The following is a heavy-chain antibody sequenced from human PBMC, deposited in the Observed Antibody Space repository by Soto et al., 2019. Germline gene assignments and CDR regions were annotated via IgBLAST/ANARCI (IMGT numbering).Heavy chain of an antibody. D-gene: IGHD3-3*01. Sequence: GASVKVSCKASGGTFSSYAISWVRQAPGQGLEWMGGIIPIFGTANYAQKFQGRVTITADESTSTAYMELSSLRSEDTAVYYCARDFWGVDYGSYGMDVWGQRTRVTV. CDR2: IIPIFGTA. V-gene: IGHV1-69*13. J-gene: IGHJ6*02. CDR1: GGTFSSYA. CDR3: ARDFWGVDYGSYGMDV.